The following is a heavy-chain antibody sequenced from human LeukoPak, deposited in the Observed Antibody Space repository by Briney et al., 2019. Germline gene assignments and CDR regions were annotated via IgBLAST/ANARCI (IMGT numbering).Heavy chain of an antibody. D-gene: IGHD1-26*01. CDR1: GFSFSSYE. Sequence: GGSLRLSCAASGFSFSSYEMNWVRQAPGKGLEGVSYIGSRGSTVYYADSVNGRLTISRDNAKNSLYLQMKSLSEEDTAVYYCKMIEWERLRGRGEPTMPTDS. J-gene: IGHJ5*01. V-gene: IGHV3-48*03. CDR3: KMIEWERLRGRGEPTMPTDS. CDR2: IGSRGSTV.